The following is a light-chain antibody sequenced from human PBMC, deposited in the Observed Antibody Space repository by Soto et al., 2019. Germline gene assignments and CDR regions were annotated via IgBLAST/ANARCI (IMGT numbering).Light chain of an antibody. CDR3: QQYGSSLTWA. V-gene: IGKV3-20*01. J-gene: IGKJ1*01. CDR2: GAS. CDR1: QSVSSSY. Sequence: EIVLTRSPGILSLSPGERATLSCRASQSVSSSYLAWYQQKPGQAPRLLIYGASSRATGIPDRFSGSGSGTDFTLTISRLEPEDFAVYYCQQYGSSLTWAFGQGTKV.